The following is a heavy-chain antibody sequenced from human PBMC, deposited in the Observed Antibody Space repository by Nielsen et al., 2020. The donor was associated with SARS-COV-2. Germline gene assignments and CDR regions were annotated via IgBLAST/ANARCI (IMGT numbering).Heavy chain of an antibody. J-gene: IGHJ4*02. CDR3: AKEGGFYFDY. CDR1: GFTFRNHG. D-gene: IGHD3-16*01. Sequence: GGSLRLSCAASGFTFRNHGMHWVRQAPGRGLEWVAIIAYDGSKQSSADSMKGRFTISRDNSKNTLYLQMNSLRAEDTAVYYCAKEGGFYFDYWGQGTLVTVSS. V-gene: IGHV3-30*02. CDR2: IAYDGSKQ.